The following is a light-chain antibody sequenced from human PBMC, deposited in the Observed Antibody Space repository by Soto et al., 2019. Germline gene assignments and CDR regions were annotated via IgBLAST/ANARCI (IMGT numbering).Light chain of an antibody. J-gene: IGKJ1*01. Sequence: DVVMTQSPLSLPVTLGQPASISCRSSQSLVHSDGNTYLNWFQQRPGQSPRRLIYKVSNRDSGVPDKISGSGAGADFALKISRVEGEEVGVYYCLQAINRPWTFGQGTKVEIK. CDR1: QSLVHSDGNTY. CDR2: KVS. CDR3: LQAINRPWT. V-gene: IGKV2-30*02.